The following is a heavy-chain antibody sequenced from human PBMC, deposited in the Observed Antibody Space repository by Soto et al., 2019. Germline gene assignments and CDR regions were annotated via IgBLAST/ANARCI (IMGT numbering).Heavy chain of an antibody. CDR3: ARVVPNYYDSSGYYYDTYFDY. Sequence: LSLTCTVSGGSISSYYWSWIRQPPGKGLEWIGYIYYSGSTNYNPSLKSRVTISVDTSKNQFSLKLSSVTAADTAVYYCARVVPNYYDSSGYYYDTYFDYWGQGTLVTVSS. CDR2: IYYSGST. J-gene: IGHJ4*02. D-gene: IGHD3-22*01. CDR1: GGSISSYY. V-gene: IGHV4-59*01.